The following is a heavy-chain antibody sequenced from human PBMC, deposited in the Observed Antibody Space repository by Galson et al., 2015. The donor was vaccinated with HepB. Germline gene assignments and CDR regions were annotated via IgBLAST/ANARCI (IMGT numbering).Heavy chain of an antibody. CDR2: ISSSSSYT. CDR3: APYYDTRRLIGY. CDR1: GFTFSDYY. J-gene: IGHJ4*02. V-gene: IGHV3-11*06. D-gene: IGHD3-22*01. Sequence: SLRLSCAASGFTFSDYYMSWIRQAPGKGLEYVSYISSSSSYTNYADSVKGRFTISRDNAKNSLSLQMNSLRAEDTDVYYCAPYYDTRRLIGYWGQGTLVTGPS.